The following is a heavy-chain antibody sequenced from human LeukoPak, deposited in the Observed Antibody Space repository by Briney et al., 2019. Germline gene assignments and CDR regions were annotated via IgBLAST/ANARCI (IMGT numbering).Heavy chain of an antibody. D-gene: IGHD6-19*01. J-gene: IGHJ4*02. CDR1: GGSISSHY. Sequence: SETLFLTCTVSGGSISSHYWSWIRQPPGKGLEWIGYIYSSGTNNYNPSLESRVTISIETPKNQFSLKLRSVTAADTAVYYCAREGYASGWNDFWGQGTLVTVSS. CDR3: AREGYASGWNDF. V-gene: IGHV4-59*11. CDR2: IYSSGTN.